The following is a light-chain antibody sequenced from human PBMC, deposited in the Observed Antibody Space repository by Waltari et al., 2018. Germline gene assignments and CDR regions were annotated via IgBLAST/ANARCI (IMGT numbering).Light chain of an antibody. CDR3: YSTDSSGYLKV. CDR1: ALPKKS. J-gene: IGLJ2*01. V-gene: IGLV3-10*01. CDR2: EDS. Sequence: SYELTQPPSVSVSPGHTARITCSGDALPKKSAFWYQQKSGQAPVLIIFEDSKRPSGIPERFSASSSGTMATFTITGAQVDDEADYYCYSTDSSGYLKVFGGGTKLTVL.